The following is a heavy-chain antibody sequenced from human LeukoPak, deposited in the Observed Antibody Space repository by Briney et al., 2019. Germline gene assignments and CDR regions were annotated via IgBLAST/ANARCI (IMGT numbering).Heavy chain of an antibody. CDR2: ISYDGINK. V-gene: IGHV3-30-3*01. D-gene: IGHD2-15*01. CDR3: ARDYSGTSVVAATCAGY. CDR1: GFTFSSYA. J-gene: IGHJ4*02. Sequence: PGGSLRLSCAASGFTFSSYAMHWVRQAPGKGLEWVAVISYDGINKYYADSVKGRFTISRDNSKNTLYLQMNSLRAEDTAVYYCARDYSGTSVVAATCAGYWGQGTLVTVSS.